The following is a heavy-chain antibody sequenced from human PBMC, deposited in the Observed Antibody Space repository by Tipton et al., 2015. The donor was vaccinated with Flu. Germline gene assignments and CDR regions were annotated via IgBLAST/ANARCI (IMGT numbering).Heavy chain of an antibody. D-gene: IGHD2-21*01. CDR1: GYSISSGYY. Sequence: TLSLTCTASGYSISSGYYWGWIRQPPGKGLEWIGSIYHSGSTYYNPSLKSRVTISVDTSKNQFSLKLSSVTAADTAVYYCARVTSEPILWWYFDYWGQGTLVTVSS. J-gene: IGHJ4*02. CDR3: ARVTSEPILWWYFDY. V-gene: IGHV4-38-2*02. CDR2: IYHSGST.